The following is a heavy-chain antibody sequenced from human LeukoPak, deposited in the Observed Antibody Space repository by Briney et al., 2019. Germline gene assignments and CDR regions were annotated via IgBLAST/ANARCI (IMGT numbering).Heavy chain of an antibody. CDR2: IYYSGST. CDR3: ARIWCYDILTGYCRTGYFDY. CDR1: GGSISSYY. V-gene: IGHV4-59*01. J-gene: IGHJ4*02. D-gene: IGHD3-9*01. Sequence: SETLSLTCTVSGGSISSYYWSWIRQPPGKGLEWIGYIYYSGSTNYNPSLKSRVTISVDTSKNQFSLKLSSVTAADTAVYYCARIWCYDILTGYCRTGYFDYWGQGTLVTVSS.